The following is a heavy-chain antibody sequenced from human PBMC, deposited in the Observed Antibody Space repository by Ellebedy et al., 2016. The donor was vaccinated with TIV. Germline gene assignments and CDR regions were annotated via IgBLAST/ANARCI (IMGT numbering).Heavy chain of an antibody. V-gene: IGHV3-7*01. Sequence: PGGSLRLSCEASGFSSSNSWMSWVRQAPWMGLEWVANIKQDGSESHYVESVKGRFTISRDNAKNSLYLQIDSLRAEDTAVYYCARGPAGNNAGRHDYWGQGTLVTVSS. CDR1: GFSSSNSW. CDR3: ARGPAGNNAGRHDY. D-gene: IGHD1-14*01. J-gene: IGHJ4*02. CDR2: IKQDGSES.